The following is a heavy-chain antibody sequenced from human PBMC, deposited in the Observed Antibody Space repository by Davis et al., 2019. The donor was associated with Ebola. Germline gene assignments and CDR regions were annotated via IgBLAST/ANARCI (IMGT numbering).Heavy chain of an antibody. CDR1: GFPFSSYD. D-gene: IGHD2-8*01. CDR3: AKTMMVGVYNWFDS. Sequence: GESLKISCSASGFPFSSYDMAWVRQAPGKGLEWVAGINSRGDDAHYGDSVRGRFTISRVNGESTLFLQMRTLRAEDTALYFSAKTMMVGVYNWFDSWGQGTLVSVSS. J-gene: IGHJ5*01. CDR2: INSRGDDA. V-gene: IGHV3-23*01.